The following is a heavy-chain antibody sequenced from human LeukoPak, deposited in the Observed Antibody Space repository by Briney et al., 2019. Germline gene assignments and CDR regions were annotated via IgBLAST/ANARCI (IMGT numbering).Heavy chain of an antibody. D-gene: IGHD3-22*01. J-gene: IGHJ4*02. Sequence: GRSLRLACAASGFTFSSYAMSWVRQGPGQGLEWVSSINVGGDNNWYADSVKGRFTISRDDSKNTLYLQVNNLRSDDTAVYYCANGYESTGYYYVDWGQGTLVAVSS. V-gene: IGHV3-23*01. CDR1: GFTFSSYA. CDR3: ANGYESTGYYYVD. CDR2: INVGGDNN.